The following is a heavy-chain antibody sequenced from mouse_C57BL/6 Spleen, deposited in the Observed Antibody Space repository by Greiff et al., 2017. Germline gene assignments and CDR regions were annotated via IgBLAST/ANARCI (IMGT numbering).Heavy chain of an antibody. CDR3: ARDHYDYDGPWYFDV. V-gene: IGHV5-4*01. CDR2: ISDGGSYT. CDR1: GFTFSSYA. D-gene: IGHD2-4*01. J-gene: IGHJ1*03. Sequence: EVMLVESGGGLVKPGGSLKLSCAASGFTFSSYAMSWVRQTPEKRLEWVATISDGGSYTYYPDNVQGRFTISRDNAKNNLYLQMRHLKSEDTAMYYCARDHYDYDGPWYFDVWGTGTTVTVSS.